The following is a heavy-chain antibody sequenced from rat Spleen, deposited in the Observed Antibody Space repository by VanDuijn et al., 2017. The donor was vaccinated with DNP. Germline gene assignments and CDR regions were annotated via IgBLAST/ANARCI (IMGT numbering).Heavy chain of an antibody. CDR3: SRDNYYFDY. V-gene: IGHV5-25*01. CDR2: ISTTGGTT. J-gene: IGHJ2*01. D-gene: IGHD1-10*01. CDR1: GFTFSAYY. Sequence: EVQLVESGGGLVQPGRSLKLSCAASGFTFSAYYMAWVRQAPAKGLEWVATISTTGGTTYYRDSVKGRFTISRDNARNTLYLQMDSLRSEDTATYYCSRDNYYFDYWGQGVVVTVSS.